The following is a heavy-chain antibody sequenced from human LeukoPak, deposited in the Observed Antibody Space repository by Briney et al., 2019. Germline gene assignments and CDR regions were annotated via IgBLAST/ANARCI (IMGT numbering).Heavy chain of an antibody. V-gene: IGHV3-66*02. CDR1: GFTVSSNY. CDR3: AKDRCSNGIGCYYYYMEV. D-gene: IGHD2-8*01. CDR2: IYSGGST. Sequence: GGSLRLSCAASGFTVSSNYMNWVRQAPGKGLEWVSVIYSGGSTYYADSVKGRFRISRGNSNNILYLQMNSLRTEDTAVYYCAKDRCSNGIGCYYYYMEVWGKGTTVTISS. J-gene: IGHJ6*03.